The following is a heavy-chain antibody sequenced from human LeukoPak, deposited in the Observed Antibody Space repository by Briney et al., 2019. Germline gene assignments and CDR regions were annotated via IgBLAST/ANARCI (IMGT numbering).Heavy chain of an antibody. V-gene: IGHV4-39*02. CDR3: ARDGEDDYVWGSQGKVAFDI. CDR1: GGSISSSSYY. Sequence: PSETLSLTCTVSGGSISSSSYYWGWIRQPPGKGLEWIGSIYYSGSTYYNPSLKIRVTISVDTSKNQFSLKLSSVTAADTAVYYCARDGEDDYVWGSQGKVAFDIWGEGTMVTVSS. CDR2: IYYSGST. D-gene: IGHD3-16*01. J-gene: IGHJ3*02.